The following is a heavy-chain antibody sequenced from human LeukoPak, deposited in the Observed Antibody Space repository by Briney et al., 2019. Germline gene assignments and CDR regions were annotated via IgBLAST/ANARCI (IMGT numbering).Heavy chain of an antibody. D-gene: IGHD1-26*01. Sequence: ASVKVSCKASGYTFTSYYMHWVRQAPGQGLEWMGIINPSGGSTNYAQKFQGRVTMTRDTSISTAYMELSRLRSDDTAVYYCARVIVGATNRAFDIWGQGTMVTVSS. CDR3: ARVIVGATNRAFDI. CDR2: INPSGGST. CDR1: GYTFTSYY. V-gene: IGHV1-2*02. J-gene: IGHJ3*02.